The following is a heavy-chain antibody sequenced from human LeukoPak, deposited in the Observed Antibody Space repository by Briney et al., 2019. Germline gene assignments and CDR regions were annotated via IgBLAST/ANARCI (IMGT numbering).Heavy chain of an antibody. CDR3: VRGTGY. CDR1: GFTFSTYV. V-gene: IGHV3-64D*06. Sequence: GGSLRLSCSVSGFTFSTYVMHWIRQAPGKGLEYVSAISSNGDNTYYADSVKGRFTISRDNSKNTLYLQMSSLRPDDTAVYFCVRGTGYWGQGTLVTVSS. J-gene: IGHJ4*02. CDR2: ISSNGDNT.